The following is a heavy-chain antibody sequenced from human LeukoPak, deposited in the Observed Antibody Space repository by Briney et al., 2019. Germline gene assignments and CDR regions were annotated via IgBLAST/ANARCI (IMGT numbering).Heavy chain of an antibody. Sequence: ASVKVSCKASGGTFSSYAISWVRQAPGQGLEWMGGITPIFGTANYAQKFQGRVTITTDESTSTAYMELSSLRSEDTAVYYCARDMGYSYGYHYWGQGTLVTVSS. CDR2: ITPIFGTA. D-gene: IGHD5-18*01. J-gene: IGHJ4*02. V-gene: IGHV1-69*05. CDR3: ARDMGYSYGYHY. CDR1: GGTFSSYA.